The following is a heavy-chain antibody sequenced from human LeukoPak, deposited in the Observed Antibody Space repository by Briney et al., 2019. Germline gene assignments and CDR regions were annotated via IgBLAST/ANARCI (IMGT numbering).Heavy chain of an antibody. Sequence: GGSLRLSCAASGFTFSSYAMSWVRQAPGKGLEWVSVISGSGGSTYYADSVKGRFTISRDNSENTLYLQMNSLRAEDTAVYYCAKDPRSLYSNYEGGYYFDYWGQGTLVTVSS. D-gene: IGHD4-11*01. CDR1: GFTFSSYA. CDR3: AKDPRSLYSNYEGGYYFDY. CDR2: ISGSGGST. V-gene: IGHV3-23*01. J-gene: IGHJ4*02.